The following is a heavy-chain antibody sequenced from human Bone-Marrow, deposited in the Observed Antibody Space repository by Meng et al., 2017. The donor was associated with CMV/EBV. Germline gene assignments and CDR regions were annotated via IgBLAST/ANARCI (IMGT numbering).Heavy chain of an antibody. CDR1: GYTFTGYY. CDR3: ARDLSDGPWGRYYDFWSGYYYYGMDV. Sequence: ASVKVSCKASGYTFTGYYMHWVRQAPGQGLEWMGIINPSGGSTSYAQKFQGRVTMTRDTSTSTVYMELSSLRSEDTAVYYCARDLSDGPWGRYYDFWSGYYYYGMDVWGQGTTVTVSS. V-gene: IGHV1-46*01. J-gene: IGHJ6*02. D-gene: IGHD3-3*01. CDR2: INPSGGST.